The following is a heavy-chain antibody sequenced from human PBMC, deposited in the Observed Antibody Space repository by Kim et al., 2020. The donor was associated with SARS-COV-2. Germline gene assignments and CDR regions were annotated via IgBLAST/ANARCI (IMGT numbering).Heavy chain of an antibody. CDR3: ARVRHDYFDY. Sequence: STYYNPSLKSRVIISVDTSKNQFSLKLNSVTAADTAVYYCARVRHDYFDYWGQGTLVTVSS. D-gene: IGHD3-16*01. J-gene: IGHJ4*02. V-gene: IGHV4-31*02. CDR2: ST.